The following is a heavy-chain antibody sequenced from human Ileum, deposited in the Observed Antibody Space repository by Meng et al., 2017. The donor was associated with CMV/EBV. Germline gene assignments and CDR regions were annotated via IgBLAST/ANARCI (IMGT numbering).Heavy chain of an antibody. V-gene: IGHV3-23*01. CDR3: AKDHVAVTGIGPLFDS. D-gene: IGHD6-19*01. CDR1: GFNFANYA. Sequence: GESLKISCAASGFNFANYAMTWVRQAPGKGLEWVSTISGSGVRTHYADPVKARFTISRDISKDTLYLQMNSLRAEDTAVYYCAKDHVAVTGIGPLFDSWGQGTLVTVSS. CDR2: ISGSGVRT. J-gene: IGHJ4*02.